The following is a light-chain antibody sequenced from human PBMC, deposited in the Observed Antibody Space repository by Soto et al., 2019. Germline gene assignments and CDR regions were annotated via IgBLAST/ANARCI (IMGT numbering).Light chain of an antibody. V-gene: IGKV1-33*01. CDR1: QDIRKY. J-gene: IGKJ5*01. CDR2: DAS. Sequence: IQMTQSPSSLSASVGDRVTITCQATQDIRKYLNWYQQKPGKAPKLLIYDASSLETGVPSRFSGSGSGTDFTLTISSLQPEDFATYYCQQYYSTPITFGQGTRLEIK. CDR3: QQYYSTPIT.